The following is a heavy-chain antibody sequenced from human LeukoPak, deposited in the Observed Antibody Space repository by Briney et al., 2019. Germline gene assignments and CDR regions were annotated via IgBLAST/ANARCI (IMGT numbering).Heavy chain of an antibody. V-gene: IGHV4-34*01. D-gene: IGHD2-2*01. Sequence: SETLSLTCGVYGGSFSGYYWSWIRQPPGKGLEWIGDINHSVSTNYNPSLKSRVTISVDTSKNQFSLKLSSVTAADTAVYYCARAIVVPAAPPYYFDYWGQGTLVTVSS. J-gene: IGHJ4*02. CDR1: GGSFSGYY. CDR2: INHSVST. CDR3: ARAIVVPAAPPYYFDY.